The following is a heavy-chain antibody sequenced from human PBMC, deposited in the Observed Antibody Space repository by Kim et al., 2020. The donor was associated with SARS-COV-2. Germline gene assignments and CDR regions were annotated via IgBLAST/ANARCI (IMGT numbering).Heavy chain of an antibody. J-gene: IGHJ3*02. CDR1: GFTFSSSA. CDR3: DRCPRTPVLSWYAFG. V-gene: IGHV3-73*01. D-gene: IGHD1-1*01. CDR2: ISSDGSTYYT. Sequence: GGSLRLSCAASGFTFSSSAMHWVRQAPGKGLEWVAGISSDGSTYYTAYAASGKCSFTIYRDDTKTTTYMKMNSVKTADTSVYYGDRCPRTPVLSWYAFG.